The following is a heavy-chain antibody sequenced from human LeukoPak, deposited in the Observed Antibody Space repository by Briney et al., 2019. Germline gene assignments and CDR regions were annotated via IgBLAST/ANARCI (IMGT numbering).Heavy chain of an antibody. CDR1: GFNFNYFA. CDR2: IGDSGSGG. J-gene: IGHJ4*02. D-gene: IGHD4-23*01. Sequence: GGSLRLSCSASGFNFNYFAMSWVRQAPGKRLQWVSTIGDSGSGGSYADSVRGRFTISRDNSKNMVYLQMHSLRVDDSAVYYCSRIKYGGNSGYHFDYWGQGTLVTVSS. V-gene: IGHV3-23*01. CDR3: SRIKYGGNSGYHFDY.